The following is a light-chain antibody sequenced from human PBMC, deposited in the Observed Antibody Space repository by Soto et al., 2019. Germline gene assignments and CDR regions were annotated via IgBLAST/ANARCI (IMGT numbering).Light chain of an antibody. CDR3: QSYDSSLSGVV. V-gene: IGLV1-40*01. J-gene: IGLJ2*01. CDR1: SSNIGAGYD. CDR2: GNN. Sequence: QAVVTQPPSVSGAPGQRVTISCTGSSSNIGAGYDVHWYQRLPGTAPKLLIYGNNNRPSGVPDRFSGSKSGTSASLAIIRLQAEDETDYYCQSYDSSLSGVVFGGGTKLTVL.